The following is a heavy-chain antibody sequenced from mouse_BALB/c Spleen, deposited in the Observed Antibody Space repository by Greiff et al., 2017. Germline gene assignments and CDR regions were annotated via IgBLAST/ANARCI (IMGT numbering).Heavy chain of an antibody. CDR3: TRPLRYDGAMDY. V-gene: IGHV1S22*01. Sequence: LKQPGSELVRPGASVKLSCKASVYTFTSYWMHWVKQRPGQGLEWIGNIYPGSGSTNYDEKFKSKATLTVDTSSSTAYMQLSSLTSEDSAVYYCTRPLRYDGAMDYWGQGTSVTVSS. J-gene: IGHJ4*01. CDR2: IYPGSGST. D-gene: IGHD2-3*01. CDR1: VYTFTSYW.